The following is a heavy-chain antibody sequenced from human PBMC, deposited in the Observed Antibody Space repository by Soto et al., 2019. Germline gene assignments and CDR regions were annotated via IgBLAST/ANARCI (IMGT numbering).Heavy chain of an antibody. CDR1: GFTFSSYG. Sequence: QVQLVESGGGVVQPGRSLRLSCAASGFTFSSYGMHWVRQAPGKGLEWVAVISYDGSNKYYADSVKGRFTISRDNSKNXLYLQMNSLRAEDTAVYYCAKELTTVTPVYYGMDVWGQGTTVTVSS. J-gene: IGHJ6*02. CDR3: AKELTTVTPVYYGMDV. D-gene: IGHD4-4*01. CDR2: ISYDGSNK. V-gene: IGHV3-30*18.